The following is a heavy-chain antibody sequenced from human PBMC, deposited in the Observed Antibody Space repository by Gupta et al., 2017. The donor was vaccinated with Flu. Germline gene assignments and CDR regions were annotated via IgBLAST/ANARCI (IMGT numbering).Heavy chain of an antibody. CDR2: INHSGST. CDR1: GGSFSGYY. V-gene: IGHV4-34*01. CDR3: ARGSEYYYYGMDV. Sequence: QVQLQQWGAGLLKPSETLSLTCAVYGGSFSGYYWSWIRQPPGKGLEWIGEINHSGSTNYNPSLKSRVTISVDTSKNQFSLKLSSVTAADTAVYYCARGSEYYYYGMDVWGQGTTVTGSS. D-gene: IGHD6-19*01. J-gene: IGHJ6*02.